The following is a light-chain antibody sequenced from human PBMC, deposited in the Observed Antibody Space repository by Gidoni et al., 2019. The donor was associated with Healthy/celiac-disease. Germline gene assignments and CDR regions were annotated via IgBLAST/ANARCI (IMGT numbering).Light chain of an antibody. J-gene: IGKJ4*01. CDR3: QQYNNWPALT. CDR1: QSVSSN. Sequence: EIVMTQSPATLSVSPGERATLSCRASQSVSSNLAWYQQKPGQAPRPLIYGASTRTTGIPARFSGSGSGTEFTLTISSLQSEDFAVYYCQQYNNWPALTFXGXTKVEIK. CDR2: GAS. V-gene: IGKV3-15*01.